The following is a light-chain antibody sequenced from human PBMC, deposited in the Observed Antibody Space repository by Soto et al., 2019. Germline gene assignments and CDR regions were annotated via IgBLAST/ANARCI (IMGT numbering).Light chain of an antibody. CDR2: GTS. V-gene: IGKV3-15*01. J-gene: IGKJ2*01. Sequence: EIVMTQSPATLSVSPGERATLSCRASQSVSSSLAWYQQKPGQAPRLLIYGTSTRATGIPARFSGSGSGTEFTLTISSLQSEDFDVYYCQHYNNWPFTFGQGTKVDIK. CDR1: QSVSSS. CDR3: QHYNNWPFT.